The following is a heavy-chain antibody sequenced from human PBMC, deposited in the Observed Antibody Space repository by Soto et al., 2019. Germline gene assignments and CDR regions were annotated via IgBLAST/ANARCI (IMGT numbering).Heavy chain of an antibody. CDR2: IIPIFGTA. J-gene: IGHJ3*02. CDR1: GGTFSSYA. CDR3: ARGNSSGWYSAFDI. Sequence: SVKVSCKASGGTFSSYAIIWVRQAPGQGLEWMGGIIPIFGTANYAQKFQGRVTITADESTSTAYMELSSLRSEDTAVYYCARGNSSGWYSAFDIWGQGTMVTVS. V-gene: IGHV1-69*13. D-gene: IGHD6-19*01.